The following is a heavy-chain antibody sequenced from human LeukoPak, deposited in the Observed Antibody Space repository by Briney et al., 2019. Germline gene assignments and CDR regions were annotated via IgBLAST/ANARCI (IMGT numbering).Heavy chain of an antibody. V-gene: IGHV3-66*01. CDR1: GFIVSDNY. Sequence: GGSLRLSCAASGFIVSDNYMSWVRQAPGKRLEWVSTVYSGGLTYYAGPVKGRFTISRDNSNNTLYLQMSSLRAEDTAVYYCVRDRWPGLGDFWGQGTTVTVSS. CDR2: VYSGGLT. CDR3: VRDRWPGLGDF. J-gene: IGHJ6*02. D-gene: IGHD6-19*01.